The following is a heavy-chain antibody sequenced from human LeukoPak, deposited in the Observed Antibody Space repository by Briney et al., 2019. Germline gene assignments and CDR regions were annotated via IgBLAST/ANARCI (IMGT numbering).Heavy chain of an antibody. V-gene: IGHV3-33*08. CDR1: GFTFNTYS. D-gene: IGHD2-2*01. Sequence: GGSLRLSCAGSGFTFNTYSMNWVRQAPGKGLEWVANIWYDGSKNYYADSVKGRFTISRDNFNDTLYLQMNGLRAEDTALYYCARAPYAAGRSFYFDSWGQGTLVTVSS. CDR3: ARAPYAAGRSFYFDS. CDR2: IWYDGSKN. J-gene: IGHJ4*02.